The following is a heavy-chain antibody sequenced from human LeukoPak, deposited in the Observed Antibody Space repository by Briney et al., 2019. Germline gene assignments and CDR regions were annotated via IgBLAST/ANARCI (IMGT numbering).Heavy chain of an antibody. V-gene: IGHV3-48*03. Sequence: GGSLRLSCEASGFTFSDYEMNWVRQPPGKGLEWVSYMSSSGNVKYYADSVKGRFTISRDNAKNSLYLQMYSLRAEDTAVYYCASNTYGDYVSFDYWGQGTLVIVSS. CDR2: MSSSGNVK. D-gene: IGHD4-17*01. J-gene: IGHJ4*02. CDR1: GFTFSDYE. CDR3: ASNTYGDYVSFDY.